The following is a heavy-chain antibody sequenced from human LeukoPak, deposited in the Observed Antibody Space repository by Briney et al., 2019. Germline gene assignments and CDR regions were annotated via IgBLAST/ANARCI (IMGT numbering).Heavy chain of an antibody. CDR1: GFTFGDYA. D-gene: IGHD4-17*01. V-gene: IGHV3-23*01. CDR3: ARDPNGDYIGAFDM. CDR2: IRGGGGSA. J-gene: IGHJ3*02. Sequence: PGGSLRLSCTASGFTFGDYAMMWVRQAPGKGPEWVSAIRGGGGSAFYADSVKGRFTISRDNSKYTLFLQMNSLRAEDTAVYYCARDPNGDYIGAFDMWGPGTMVTVSS.